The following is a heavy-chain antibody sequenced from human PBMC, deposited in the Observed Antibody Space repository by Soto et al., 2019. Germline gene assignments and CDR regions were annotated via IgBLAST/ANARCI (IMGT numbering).Heavy chain of an antibody. D-gene: IGHD3-10*01. CDR1: GGSISSSSYY. J-gene: IGHJ4*02. CDR2: ISYSGST. V-gene: IGHV4-39*01. Sequence: QLQLQESGPGLVKPSETLSLTCTVSGGSISSSSYYWGWIRQPPGKGLEWIGSISYSGSTFCNPSLKSRVTISVDTSKNQFSLKLSSVTAADTAVYYCARLSLYGSGTPYFDYWGQGTLVTVSS. CDR3: ARLSLYGSGTPYFDY.